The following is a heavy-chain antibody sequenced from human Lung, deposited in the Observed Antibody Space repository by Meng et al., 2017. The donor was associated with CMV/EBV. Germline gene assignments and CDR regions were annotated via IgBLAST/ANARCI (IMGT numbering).Heavy chain of an antibody. CDR3: MTGSLVATSKGV. D-gene: IGHD5-12*01. CDR1: GFPFSDAW. CDR2: VKSKSDGGTT. Sequence: GESLKISCAASGFPFSDAWMSWVRQAPGKGLEWVGRVKSKSDGGTTDYAAPVKGRFTISRDDSKNTVHLHMNSLKTEDTAVYSCMTGSLVATSKGVWGQGTLVTVSS. V-gene: IGHV3-15*01. J-gene: IGHJ4*02.